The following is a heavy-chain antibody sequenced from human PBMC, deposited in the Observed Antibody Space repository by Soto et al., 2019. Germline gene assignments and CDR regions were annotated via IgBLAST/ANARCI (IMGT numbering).Heavy chain of an antibody. CDR3: ARAMGTGTHYYYYYGMDV. CDR2: INPNSGGT. D-gene: IGHD1-7*01. Sequence: ASVKVSCKASGYTFTGYYMHWVRQAPGQGLEWMGWINPNSGGTNYAQKFQGWVTMTRDTSISTAYMELCRLRSDDTAVYYCARAMGTGTHYYYYYGMDVWGQGTTVTVSS. J-gene: IGHJ6*02. V-gene: IGHV1-2*04. CDR1: GYTFTGYY.